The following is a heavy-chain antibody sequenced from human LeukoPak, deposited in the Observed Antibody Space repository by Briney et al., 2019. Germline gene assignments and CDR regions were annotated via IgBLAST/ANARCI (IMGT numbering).Heavy chain of an antibody. D-gene: IGHD4-17*01. CDR2: IRSKANSYAT. J-gene: IGHJ4*02. V-gene: IGHV3-73*01. CDR1: GFTFSGSA. CDR3: IRHVERANTVTTRGSSDY. Sequence: GSLRLSCAASGFTFSGSAMHWARQASGKGLEWVGRIRSKANSYATAYAASVKGRFTISRDDSKNTAYLQMNSLKTEDTAVYYCIRHVERANTVTTRGSSDYWGQGTLVTVSS.